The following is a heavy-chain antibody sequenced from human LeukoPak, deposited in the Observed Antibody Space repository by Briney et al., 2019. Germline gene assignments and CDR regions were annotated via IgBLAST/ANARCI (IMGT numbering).Heavy chain of an antibody. Sequence: PGGSLRLSCSASGFTFSSYAMSWVRQAPGKGLEWVGFITSKAYGGTTEYAASVKGRFTISRDDSESIAYLQMNSLKTEDTAMYYCSRFIYCSGGSCCFDPWGQGTLVTVSS. CDR1: GFTFSSYA. J-gene: IGHJ5*02. CDR3: SRFIYCSGGSCCFDP. CDR2: ITSKAYGGTT. D-gene: IGHD2-15*01. V-gene: IGHV3-49*04.